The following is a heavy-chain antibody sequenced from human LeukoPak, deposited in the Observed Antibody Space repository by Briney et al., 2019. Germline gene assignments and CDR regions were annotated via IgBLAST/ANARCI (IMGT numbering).Heavy chain of an antibody. CDR2: INHSGST. J-gene: IGHJ4*02. D-gene: IGHD6-19*01. V-gene: IGHV4-34*01. CDR1: GGSFSGYY. Sequence: PSETLSLTCAVYGGSFSGYYWSWIRQPPGKGLEWIGEINHSGSTNYNPSLKSRVAISVDTSKNQFSLKLSSVTAADTAVYYCARARQWSVYFDYWGQGTLVTVSS. CDR3: ARARQWSVYFDY.